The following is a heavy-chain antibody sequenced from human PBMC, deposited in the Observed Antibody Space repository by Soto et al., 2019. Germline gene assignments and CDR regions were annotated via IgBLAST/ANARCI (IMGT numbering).Heavy chain of an antibody. D-gene: IGHD6-19*01. CDR2: INPNSGGT. J-gene: IGHJ3*02. Sequence: GASVKVSCKASGYTFTGYYMHWVRQAPGQGLEWMGWINPNSGGTNSAQKFQGWVTMTRDTSISTAYMELSRLRSDDTAVYYCARARPVYSSGWYGAFDIWGQGTMVTVSS. V-gene: IGHV1-2*04. CDR1: GYTFTGYY. CDR3: ARARPVYSSGWYGAFDI.